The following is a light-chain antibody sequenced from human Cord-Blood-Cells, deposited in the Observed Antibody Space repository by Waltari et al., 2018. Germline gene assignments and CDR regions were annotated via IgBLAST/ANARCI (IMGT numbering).Light chain of an antibody. CDR1: CSDVVGANS. CDR2: DVS. V-gene: IGLV2-11*01. Sequence: QSRRPQPRPVSMARAPSRTIACTGTCSDVVGANSVTWYQQHPGKAPKLRIYDVSTRPSLVHERFAVSKSGNTPALSRVGLQAEEEADYCGGSKAGGYSWAVGGGTRQTV. CDR3: GSKAGGYSWA. J-gene: IGLJ2*01.